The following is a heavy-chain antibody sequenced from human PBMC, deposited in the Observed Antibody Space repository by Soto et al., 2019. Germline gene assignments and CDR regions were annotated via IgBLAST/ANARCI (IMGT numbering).Heavy chain of an antibody. D-gene: IGHD3-22*01. J-gene: IGHJ6*02. CDR2: ISAYSGNT. V-gene: IGHV1-18*01. CDR1: GYTFTSYG. Sequence: ASVKVSCKASGYTFTSYGISWVRQAPGQGLEWMGWISAYSGNTNYAQKLQGRVTMTTDTSTSTAYMELRSLRSDDTAVYYCARYDSSGYSGYYYGMDVWGQGTTVTVSS. CDR3: ARYDSSGYSGYYYGMDV.